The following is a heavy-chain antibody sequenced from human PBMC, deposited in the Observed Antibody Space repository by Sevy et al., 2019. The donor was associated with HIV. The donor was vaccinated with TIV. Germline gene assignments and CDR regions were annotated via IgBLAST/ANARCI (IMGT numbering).Heavy chain of an antibody. CDR3: ARDPGAGTTGWFDP. CDR2: INPNSGGT. J-gene: IGHJ5*02. D-gene: IGHD6-13*01. CDR1: GYTFTGYY. Sequence: ASVKVSCKASGYTFTGYYMHWVRQAPGQGLEWMGWINPNSGGTNYAQKFQGRVTMTRDTSIGTAYMELSRLRSDDTAVYYCARDPGAGTTGWFDPWGQGTLVTVSS. V-gene: IGHV1-2*02.